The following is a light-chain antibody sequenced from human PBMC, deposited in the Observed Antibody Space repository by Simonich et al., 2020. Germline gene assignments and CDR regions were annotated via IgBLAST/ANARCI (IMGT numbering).Light chain of an antibody. Sequence: QSALTQPRSVSGSPGQSVTISCTGTSSDVGGYKYVSWYQQHPGKAPKLMIYDVSKRPSGVPHRFSGSKSGNTASLTISGLQAEDEADYYCCSYAGSYVVFGGGTKLTVL. V-gene: IGLV2-11*01. J-gene: IGLJ2*01. CDR2: DVS. CDR3: CSYAGSYVV. CDR1: SSDVGGYKY.